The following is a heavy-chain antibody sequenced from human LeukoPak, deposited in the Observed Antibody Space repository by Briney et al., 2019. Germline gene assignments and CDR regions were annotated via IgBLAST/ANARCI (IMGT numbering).Heavy chain of an antibody. Sequence: SETLSLTCAVDSGSFSGYYWSWIRQPPGKGLEWIGEINDSGSVNCNPSLKNRVTLSVDTSKNQFSLRLSSVAAADTAVYYCARRLVDSGASQVSDDWGQGTLVTVSS. CDR1: SGSFSGYY. CDR3: ARRLVDSGASQVSDD. J-gene: IGHJ4*02. D-gene: IGHD2-15*01. CDR2: INDSGSV. V-gene: IGHV4-34*01.